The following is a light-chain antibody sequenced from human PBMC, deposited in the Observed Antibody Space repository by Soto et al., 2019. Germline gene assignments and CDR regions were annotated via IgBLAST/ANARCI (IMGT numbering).Light chain of an antibody. V-gene: IGLV1-40*01. CDR1: SSNIGAGYD. J-gene: IGLJ2*01. CDR2: GNN. CDR3: QSFDNTLSGAGV. Sequence: QAVVTQPPSVSGAPGQRVTISCTGSSSNIGAGYDVHWYQQLPGTAPKLLIYGNNNRPSGVPDRFSGSKSGTSASLAITGLQAEDEADYYCQSFDNTLSGAGVFGGGTKVTVL.